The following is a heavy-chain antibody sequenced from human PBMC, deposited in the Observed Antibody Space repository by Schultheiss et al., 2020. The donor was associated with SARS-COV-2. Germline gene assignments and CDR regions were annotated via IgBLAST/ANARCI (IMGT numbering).Heavy chain of an antibody. CDR2: IRNKVNNYAT. J-gene: IGHJ6*02. CDR3: TVRPYSKDYNYVMDV. V-gene: IGHV3-73*01. D-gene: IGHD5-24*01. Sequence: GESLKISCAASGFTFNGSAMHWVRQASGKGLEWVGRIRNKVNNYATSYAESVKGRFTISRDDSKNTAYLQMNSLKKEDTAVYFCTVRPYSKDYNYVMDVWGQGTTVTVSS. CDR1: GFTFNGSA.